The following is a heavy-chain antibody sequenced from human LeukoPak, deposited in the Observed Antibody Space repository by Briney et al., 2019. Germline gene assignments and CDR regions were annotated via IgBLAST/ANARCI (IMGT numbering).Heavy chain of an antibody. CDR3: AKRYCSSTTCYDDRGAFDY. D-gene: IGHD2-2*01. J-gene: IGHJ4*02. CDR1: GYTFTNYG. V-gene: IGHV1-18*01. Sequence: ASVNVSCKASGYTFTNYGMSWVRQAPGQGLEWMGWISAYNGNTKYAQKVQGRVTMTTDTSTSTAYMEMRSLRSDDTAVYYCAKRYCSSTTCYDDRGAFDYWGQGTLVTVSS. CDR2: ISAYNGNT.